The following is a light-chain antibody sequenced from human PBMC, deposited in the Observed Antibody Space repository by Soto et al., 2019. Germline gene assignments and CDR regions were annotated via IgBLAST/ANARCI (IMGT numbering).Light chain of an antibody. CDR3: GAWHRSLSAYV. J-gene: IGLJ1*01. CDR2: DNN. CDR1: SSNIGNDY. Sequence: QSVLTQPPSVSAAPGQTVTISCSGSSSNIGNDYVSWYQQFPGTAPKLLVYDNNKRPSGIPDRSSASRPGTSATLGIPGLQTGDEADYYCGAWHRSLSAYVFGTATKVTVL. V-gene: IGLV1-51*01.